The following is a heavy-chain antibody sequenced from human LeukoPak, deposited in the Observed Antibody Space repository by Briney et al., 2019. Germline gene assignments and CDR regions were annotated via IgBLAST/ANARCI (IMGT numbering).Heavy chain of an antibody. D-gene: IGHD3-22*01. J-gene: IGHJ4*02. CDR2: ISTSNGNT. CDR1: GYIFSDYG. CDR3: ARDCDRSGYYCY. Sequence: ASVKVSYKASGYIFSDYGISWVRQAPAQGLEWMGWISTSNGNTNYAQKLQGRVAMTTDTSTSTAYMELRSLRSDDTAVYYCARDCDRSGYYCYWGQGTLVTVSS. V-gene: IGHV1-18*01.